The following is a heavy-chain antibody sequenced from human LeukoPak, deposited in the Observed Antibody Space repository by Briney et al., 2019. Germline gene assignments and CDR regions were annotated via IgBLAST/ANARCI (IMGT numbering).Heavy chain of an antibody. D-gene: IGHD2-21*01. CDR3: ARGRDVDA. Sequence: GGSLRLSCVVSGFTFSSYAMSWVRQAPGKGLEWVANENQDGSEIYYVDSVKGRFIMSRDNTKNSFYLQMSSLRVEDTAVYYCARGRDVDAWGQGTLVTVSS. V-gene: IGHV3-7*03. J-gene: IGHJ4*02. CDR1: GFTFSSYA. CDR2: ENQDGSEI.